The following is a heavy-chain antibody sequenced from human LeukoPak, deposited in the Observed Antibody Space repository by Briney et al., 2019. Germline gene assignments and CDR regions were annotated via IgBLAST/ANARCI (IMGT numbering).Heavy chain of an antibody. CDR2: IYSSGST. CDR3: ARPSGSGYWYYFDH. V-gene: IGHV4-39*07. Sequence: SETLSLTCTVSGGSISSSSSHYWGWIRQPPGKGLEWIGSIYSSGSTYYNPSLKSRVTISVDTSRNQFSLKLSSVTAADTAVYYCARPSGSGYWYYFDHWGQGTLVTVSS. CDR1: GGSISSSSSHY. J-gene: IGHJ4*02. D-gene: IGHD3-22*01.